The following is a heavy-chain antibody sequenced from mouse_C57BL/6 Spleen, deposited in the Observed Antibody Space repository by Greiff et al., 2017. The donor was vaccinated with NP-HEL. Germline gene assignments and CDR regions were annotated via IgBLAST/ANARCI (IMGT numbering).Heavy chain of an antibody. D-gene: IGHD1-1*01. CDR1: G. CDR3: TGDCGSRYDFDV. CDR2: ISSGSSTI. J-gene: IGHJ1*03. Sequence: EVKLVESGGGLVKPGGSLKLSCAASGMHWVRQAPEKGLEWVAYISSGSSTIYYADTVKGRFTSSRNNAKNTLFLQMTSLRSDDTAMYYGTGDCGSRYDFDVWGTGTTVTVSS. V-gene: IGHV5-17*01.